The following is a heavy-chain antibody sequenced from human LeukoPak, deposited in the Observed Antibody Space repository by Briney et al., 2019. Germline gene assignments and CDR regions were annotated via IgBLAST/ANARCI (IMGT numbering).Heavy chain of an antibody. D-gene: IGHD2-2*01. Sequence: GGSLRLSCAASGFTFSSYSMNWVRQAPGKGLEWVSPISSSSSYIYYADSVKGRFTISRDNAKNSLYLQMNSLRAEDTAVYYCAREKEGYCSRTSCYLDYYYYYMDVWGKGTTVTISS. CDR3: AREKEGYCSRTSCYLDYYYYYMDV. CDR2: ISSSSSYI. J-gene: IGHJ6*03. V-gene: IGHV3-21*01. CDR1: GFTFSSYS.